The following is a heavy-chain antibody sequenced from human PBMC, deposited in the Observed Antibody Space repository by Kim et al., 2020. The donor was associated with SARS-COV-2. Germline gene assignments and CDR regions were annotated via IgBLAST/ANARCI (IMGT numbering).Heavy chain of an antibody. CDR1: GFTFSSYG. J-gene: IGHJ4*02. CDR3: ASAPYCGGDCYDIDY. D-gene: IGHD2-21*01. CDR2: ISYYGSNK. Sequence: GGSLRLSCAASGFTFSSYGMHWVRQAPGKGLEWVAVISYYGSNKYYADSVKGRFTISRDNSKNTLYLQMNSLRAEDTAVYYCASAPYCGGDCYDIDYWGQGTLVTVSS. V-gene: IGHV3-30*03.